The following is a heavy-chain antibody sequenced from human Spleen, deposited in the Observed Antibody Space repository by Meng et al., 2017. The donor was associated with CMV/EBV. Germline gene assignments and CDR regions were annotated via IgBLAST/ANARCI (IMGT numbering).Heavy chain of an antibody. V-gene: IGHV4-39*07. D-gene: IGHD6-19*01. CDR2: IYYSGST. CDR3: AREMTSGWNYFDY. CDR1: GGSISSSSYY. Sequence: SETLSLTCTVSGGSISSSSYYWGWIRQPPGKGLEWIGSIYYSGSTYYNPSLKSRVTISVDTSKNQFSLKLDSVTAADTAVYYCAREMTSGWNYFDYWGQGTLVTVSS. J-gene: IGHJ4*02.